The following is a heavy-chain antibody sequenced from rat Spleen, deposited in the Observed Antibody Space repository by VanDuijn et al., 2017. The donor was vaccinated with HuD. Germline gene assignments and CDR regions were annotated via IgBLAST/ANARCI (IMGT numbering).Heavy chain of an antibody. D-gene: IGHD4-3*01. J-gene: IGHJ2*01. CDR3: SRYNSGFDY. CDR1: GFSLTSYN. CDR2: MRFNGDP. Sequence: QVQLKESGPGLVQPSQTLSLTCTVSGFSLTSYNVHWVRQPPGKGLEWMGRMRFNGDPSYSSTLKSRLSISRDTSRNQVFLKMHSLQTDYTGTYYCSRYNSGFDYWGQGVMVTVSS. V-gene: IGHV2-63*01.